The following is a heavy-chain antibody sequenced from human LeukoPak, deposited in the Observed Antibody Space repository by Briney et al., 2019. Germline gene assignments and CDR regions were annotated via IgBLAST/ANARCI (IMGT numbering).Heavy chain of an antibody. D-gene: IGHD5-12*01. Sequence: PSETLSLTCTVSGGSISSYYWSWIRQPAGKGLEWIGRIYTSGSTNYNPSLKSRVTMSVDTSKNQFSLKLSSVTAADTALYYCARIPLGYSGAYYFDSWGQGTLVTVSS. V-gene: IGHV4-4*07. CDR1: GGSISSYY. J-gene: IGHJ4*02. CDR3: ARIPLGYSGAYYFDS. CDR2: IYTSGST.